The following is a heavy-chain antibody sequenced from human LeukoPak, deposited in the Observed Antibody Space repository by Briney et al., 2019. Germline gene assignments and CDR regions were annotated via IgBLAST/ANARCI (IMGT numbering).Heavy chain of an antibody. CDR2: INPNSGGT. D-gene: IGHD5-12*01. CDR3: ARGLGYSGYDFDY. Sequence: GASVKVSCKASGYTFTGYYMHWVRQAPGQGLEWMGWINPNSGGTNYAQKFQGRVTMTRDTSISTAYMELSRLRSDDTAAYYCARGLGYSGYDFDYWGQGTLVTVSS. CDR1: GYTFTGYY. J-gene: IGHJ4*02. V-gene: IGHV1-2*02.